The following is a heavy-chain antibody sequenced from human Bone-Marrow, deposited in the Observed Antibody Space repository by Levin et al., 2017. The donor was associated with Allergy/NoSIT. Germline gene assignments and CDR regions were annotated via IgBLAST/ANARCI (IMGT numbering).Heavy chain of an antibody. D-gene: IGHD3-10*01. CDR3: ARGEYYGSGSFIPFDY. CDR1: GFTFSSYG. V-gene: IGHV3-33*01. CDR2: IWYDGSNK. J-gene: IGHJ4*02. Sequence: GGSLRLSCAASGFTFSSYGMHWVRQAPGKGLEWVAVIWYDGSNKYYADSVKGRFTISRDNSKNTLYLQMNSLRAEDTAVYYCARGEYYGSGSFIPFDYWGQGTLVTVSS.